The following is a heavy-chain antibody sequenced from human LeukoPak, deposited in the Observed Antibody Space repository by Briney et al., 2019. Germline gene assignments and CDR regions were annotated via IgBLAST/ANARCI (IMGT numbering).Heavy chain of an antibody. V-gene: IGHV1-8*01. D-gene: IGHD3-22*01. CDR3: ARVSQTPAYYYTSGYYYHGY. Sequence: ASVKVSCKASGYTFIAYDINWVRQATGHGLEWMGWMNPNSGNTGFAQKFQGRVTMTRDTSINTAYMELSNLRSEDTAVYYCARVSQTPAYYYTSGYYYHGYWGQGTRVTVSS. CDR1: GYTFIAYD. CDR2: MNPNSGNT. J-gene: IGHJ4*02.